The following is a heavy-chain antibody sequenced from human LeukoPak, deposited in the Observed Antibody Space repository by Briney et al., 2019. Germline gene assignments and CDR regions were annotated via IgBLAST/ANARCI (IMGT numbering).Heavy chain of an antibody. V-gene: IGHV3-23*01. CDR3: ARESGGDWGYFDD. CDR2: TTQSGESS. J-gene: IGHJ4*02. CDR1: GFTFSNKA. D-gene: IGHD2-21*02. Sequence: PVGSLRLSCVASGFTFSNKAMSWVRQAPGMGLEWVTSTTQSGESSGYADSVKGRFTISRDNSKNTLFLQMDSLRVEDTAIYYCARESGGDWGYFDDWGQGTLVTVSS.